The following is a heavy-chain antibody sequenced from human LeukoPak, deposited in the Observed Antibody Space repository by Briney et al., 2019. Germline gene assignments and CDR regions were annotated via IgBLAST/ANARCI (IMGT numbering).Heavy chain of an antibody. CDR3: ARDPRYCSSTSCLFGGYFDY. J-gene: IGHJ4*02. V-gene: IGHV1-18*01. D-gene: IGHD2-2*01. CDR2: ISAYNGNT. Sequence: GASVKVSCKASGYTFTSYGISWVRQAPGQGLEWMGWISAYNGNTNYAQKLQGRVTMTTDTSTSTAYMELRSLRSDDTAVYYCARDPRYCSSTSCLFGGYFDYWGQGTLVTVSS. CDR1: GYTFTSYG.